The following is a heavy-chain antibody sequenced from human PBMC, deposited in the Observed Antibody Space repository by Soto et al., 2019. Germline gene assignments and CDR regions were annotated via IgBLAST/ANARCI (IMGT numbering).Heavy chain of an antibody. V-gene: IGHV1-69*13. D-gene: IGHD3-22*01. CDR3: ARDRGPSSGYYPYCFHP. CDR2: IIPIFGTA. CDR1: GGTFSSYA. J-gene: IGHJ5*02. Sequence: GASVKVSCKASGGTFSSYAISWVRQAPGQGLEWMGEIIPIFGTANYAQKFQGRVTITADESTSTAYMELSSLRSEDTAVYYCARDRGPSSGYYPYCFHPWGQATLVTVPS.